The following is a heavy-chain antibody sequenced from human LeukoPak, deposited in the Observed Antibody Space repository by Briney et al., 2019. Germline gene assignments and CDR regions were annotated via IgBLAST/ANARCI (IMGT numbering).Heavy chain of an antibody. J-gene: IGHJ4*02. D-gene: IGHD6-13*01. Sequence: VASVKVSCKASGYTFTNYGISWVRQAPGQGLEWMGWINPNTGGTNYAQKFQGRVTMTRDTSISTAYMELSRLRSDDTAVYYCARDLHSSSWFGYCFDYWGQGTLVTVSS. CDR3: ARDLHSSSWFGYCFDY. V-gene: IGHV1-2*02. CDR1: GYTFTNYG. CDR2: INPNTGGT.